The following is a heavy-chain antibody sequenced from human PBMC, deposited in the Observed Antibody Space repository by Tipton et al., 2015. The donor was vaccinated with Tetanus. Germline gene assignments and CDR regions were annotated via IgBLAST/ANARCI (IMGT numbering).Heavy chain of an antibody. CDR1: GFTXXGYG. V-gene: IGHV3-33*01. CDR3: ASERXXEWLXXXDS. Sequence: SLRLSCAASGFTXXGYGXXWVXXXPGXXLEXLALVWYDGXKQYYXDSVKXRFTXSRDNXKNTAXLQMNNLRDXDTAVXYCASERXXEWLXXXDSWGQGTXVAV. D-gene: IGHD3-3*01. J-gene: IGHJ4*02. CDR2: VWYDGXKQ.